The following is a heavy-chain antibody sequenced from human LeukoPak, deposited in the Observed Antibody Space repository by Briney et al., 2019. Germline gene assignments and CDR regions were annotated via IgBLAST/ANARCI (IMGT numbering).Heavy chain of an antibody. CDR3: ATGRGYSYGTTYYFDY. J-gene: IGHJ4*02. D-gene: IGHD5-18*01. CDR2: INHSGST. Sequence: PSGTLSLTCAVYGGSFSGYYWSWIRQPPGKGLEWIGEINHSGSTNYNPSLKSRVTISVDTSKNQFSLKLSSVTAADTAVYYCATGRGYSYGTTYYFDYWGQGTLVTVSS. CDR1: GGSFSGYY. V-gene: IGHV4-34*01.